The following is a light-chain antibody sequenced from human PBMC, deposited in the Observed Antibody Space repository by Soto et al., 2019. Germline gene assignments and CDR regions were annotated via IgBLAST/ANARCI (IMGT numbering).Light chain of an antibody. CDR1: QSVSSY. Sequence: EIVLTQSPATLSLSPGERATLSCRASQSVSSYLAWYQQKPGQAPRLLIYDASNRATGIPARFSGSGSGTDFTLTISSLEPEDFAVYYCQQRSNWPSWTFGQGDQGGYQ. V-gene: IGKV3-11*01. CDR2: DAS. CDR3: QQRSNWPSWT. J-gene: IGKJ1*01.